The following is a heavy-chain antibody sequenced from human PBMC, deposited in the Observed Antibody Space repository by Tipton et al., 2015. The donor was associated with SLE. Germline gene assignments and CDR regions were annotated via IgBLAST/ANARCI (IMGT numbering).Heavy chain of an antibody. V-gene: IGHV3-33*08. CDR2: IWYDGSKE. J-gene: IGHJ4*02. CDR3: AEGDY. CDR1: GFIFSSYG. Sequence: SLRLSCAASGFIFSSYGMHWVRQAPGKGLEWVAVIWYDGSKEYFADSVKGRFTISRDNSKNMLYLQMNSLRAEDTAVYYCAEGDYWGQGTLVTVSS.